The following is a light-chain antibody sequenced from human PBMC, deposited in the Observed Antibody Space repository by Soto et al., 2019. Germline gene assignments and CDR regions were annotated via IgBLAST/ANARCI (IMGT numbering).Light chain of an antibody. V-gene: IGLV2-11*01. CDR3: CSYAGSYTFYV. CDR2: DVS. J-gene: IGLJ1*01. Sequence: QSALTQPRSVSGSPGQSVTISCTGTSIDVGGYNYVSWYQQHPGKAPKLMIYDVSKRPSGVPDRFSGSKSGNTASLTISGLQAEDEGDYYCCSYAGSYTFYVFGTGTKLTVL. CDR1: SIDVGGYNY.